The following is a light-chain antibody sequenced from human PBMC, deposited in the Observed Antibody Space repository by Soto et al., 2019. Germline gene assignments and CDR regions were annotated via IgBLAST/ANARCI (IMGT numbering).Light chain of an antibody. CDR1: QTVNSY. CDR2: RAS. CDR3: QQYDTFPLT. Sequence: DIQMTQSPSTLSTSVGDRVTITCRASQTVNSYLAWYQVKPGKAPKLLMYRASYLQSGVPSRFSGSASGTEFTLTISSLEPDDFATYYCQQYDTFPLTLGGGTKVEVK. J-gene: IGKJ4*01. V-gene: IGKV1-5*03.